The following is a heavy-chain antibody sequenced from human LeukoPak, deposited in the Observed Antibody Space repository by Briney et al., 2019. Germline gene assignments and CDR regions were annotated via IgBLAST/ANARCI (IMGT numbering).Heavy chain of an antibody. Sequence: PGGSLRLSCAASGFTFNSYGMHWVRQAPGKGLEWVALIWYDGSNKYYADSVKGRFTISRDNSKNTLYLQMNSLRAEDTAVYYCARDAVYSSSWQYYWGQGTLVTVSS. CDR2: IWYDGSNK. D-gene: IGHD6-13*01. V-gene: IGHV3-33*01. CDR1: GFTFNSYG. J-gene: IGHJ4*02. CDR3: ARDAVYSSSWQYY.